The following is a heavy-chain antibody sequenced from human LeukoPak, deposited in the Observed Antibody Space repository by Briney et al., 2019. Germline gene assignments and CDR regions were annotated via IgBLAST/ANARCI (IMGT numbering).Heavy chain of an antibody. Sequence: PSETLSLTCTVSGGSISSSSYYWGWIRQPPGKGLEWIGSIYYSGSTYYNPSLKSRVTISVDTSKNQFSLKLSSVTAADTAVYYCARHGGGHRVRFDYWGQGTLVTVSS. J-gene: IGHJ4*02. CDR2: IYYSGST. V-gene: IGHV4-39*01. D-gene: IGHD3-16*01. CDR3: ARHGGGHRVRFDY. CDR1: GGSISSSSYY.